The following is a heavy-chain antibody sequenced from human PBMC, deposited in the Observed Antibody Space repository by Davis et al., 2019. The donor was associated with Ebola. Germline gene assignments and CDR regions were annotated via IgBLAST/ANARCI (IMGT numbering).Heavy chain of an antibody. Sequence: MPSETLSLTCTVSGGSISSGGYYWSWIRQHPGKGLEWIGYIYYSGSTYYNPSLKSRVTISVDTSKNQFSLQLNSVTPEDTAVYYCARGTTVAPFDIWGQGTMVTVSS. CDR1: GGSISSGGYY. CDR2: IYYSGST. V-gene: IGHV4-31*03. J-gene: IGHJ3*02. D-gene: IGHD4-23*01. CDR3: ARGTTVAPFDI.